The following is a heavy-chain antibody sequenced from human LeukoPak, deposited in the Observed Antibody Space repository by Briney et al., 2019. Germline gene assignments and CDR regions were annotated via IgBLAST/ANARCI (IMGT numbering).Heavy chain of an antibody. CDR3: ARTHSSGYYYEDY. CDR2: IYYSGST. Sequence: SETLSLTCAVYGGSFSGYYWSWIRQPPGKGLEWIGYIYYSGSTNYNPSLKSRVTISVDTSKNQFSLKLGSVTAADTAVYHCARTHSSGYYYEDYWGQGTLVTVSS. V-gene: IGHV4-59*08. D-gene: IGHD3-22*01. J-gene: IGHJ4*02. CDR1: GGSFSGYY.